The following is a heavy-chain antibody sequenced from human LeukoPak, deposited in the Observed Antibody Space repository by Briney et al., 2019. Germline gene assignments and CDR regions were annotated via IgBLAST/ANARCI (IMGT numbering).Heavy chain of an antibody. CDR3: ARDWGDNYFDY. J-gene: IGHJ4*02. CDR2: IKQDGSEK. CDR1: GFTLSSYW. V-gene: IGHV3-7*01. Sequence: PGGSLRLSCAASGFTLSSYWMSWVRQAPGKGLEWVANIKQDGSEKYYVDSVKGRFTISRDNAKNSLYLQMNSLRAEDTAVYYCARDWGDNYFDYWGQGTLVTVSS. D-gene: IGHD3-10*01.